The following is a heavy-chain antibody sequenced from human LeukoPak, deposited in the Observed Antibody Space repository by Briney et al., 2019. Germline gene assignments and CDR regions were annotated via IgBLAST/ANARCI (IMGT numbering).Heavy chain of an antibody. J-gene: IGHJ6*02. CDR3: ARGGDPHYAMDV. V-gene: IGHV4-59*01. D-gene: IGHD2-21*01. CDR1: GGPISSYY. Sequence: SETLSLTCTVSGGPISSYYWSWIRQPPGKGLEWIGNIYYSGSTNYNPSLRSRVTISVDTSKNQCSLKLSSVTAADTAVYYCARGGDPHYAMDVWGQGTTVTVSS. CDR2: IYYSGST.